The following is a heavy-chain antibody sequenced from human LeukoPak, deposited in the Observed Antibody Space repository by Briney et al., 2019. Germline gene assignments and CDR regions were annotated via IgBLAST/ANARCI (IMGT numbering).Heavy chain of an antibody. CDR2: INSNIGGT. J-gene: IGHJ6*03. CDR3: ARDYCANGVCHRRYYYYMDV. Sequence: ASVKASCKPSGYIFTPYYIHWARQAPGQGLEWMGWINSNIGGTYYAQKLQGRVTMTRDTSSSAAHMELSSLRSDDTAVYYCARDYCANGVCHRRYYYYMDVWGKGTTVTVSS. D-gene: IGHD2-8*01. CDR1: GYIFTPYY. V-gene: IGHV1-2*02.